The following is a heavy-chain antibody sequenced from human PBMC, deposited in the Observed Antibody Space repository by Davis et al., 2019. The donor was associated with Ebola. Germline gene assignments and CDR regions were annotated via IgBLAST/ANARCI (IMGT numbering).Heavy chain of an antibody. V-gene: IGHV3-9*01. J-gene: IGHJ6*02. D-gene: IGHD5-12*01. Sequence: PGGSLRLSCAASGFTFADYAMHWVRQAPGKGLEWVSGISWNSGSIGYADSVKGRFTISRDNAKNSLYLQMNSLRAEDTALYYCAKVLRGYSGYAPYYGRDVWGQGTTVTVSS. CDR2: ISWNSGSI. CDR1: GFTFADYA. CDR3: AKVLRGYSGYAPYYGRDV.